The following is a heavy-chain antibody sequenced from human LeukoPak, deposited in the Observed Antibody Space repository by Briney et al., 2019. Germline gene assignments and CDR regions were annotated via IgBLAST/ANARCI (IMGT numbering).Heavy chain of an antibody. CDR2: IYYSGST. D-gene: IGHD3-16*01. Sequence: SETLSLTCTVSGGSISSYYWSWIRQPPGKGLEWIGYIYYSGSTNYNPSLKSRVAISVDTSKNQFSLKLSSVTAADTAVFYCARKRGYYFDYWGQGTLVTVSS. J-gene: IGHJ4*02. CDR1: GGSISSYY. V-gene: IGHV4-59*08. CDR3: ARKRGYYFDY.